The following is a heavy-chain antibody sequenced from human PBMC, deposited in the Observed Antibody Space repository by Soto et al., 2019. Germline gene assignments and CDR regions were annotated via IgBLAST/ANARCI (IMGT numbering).Heavy chain of an antibody. J-gene: IGHJ6*02. D-gene: IGHD3-3*01. CDR1: GFTFSSYG. Sequence: GGSLRLSCAASGFTFSSYGTHWVRQAPGKGLEWVAVVWYDGSNKYYADSVKGRFTISRDNSKNTLYLQMNSLRAEDTAVYYCARDPDPRITIFGVVIPSYGMDVWGQGTTVTVSS. V-gene: IGHV3-33*01. CDR2: VWYDGSNK. CDR3: ARDPDPRITIFGVVIPSYGMDV.